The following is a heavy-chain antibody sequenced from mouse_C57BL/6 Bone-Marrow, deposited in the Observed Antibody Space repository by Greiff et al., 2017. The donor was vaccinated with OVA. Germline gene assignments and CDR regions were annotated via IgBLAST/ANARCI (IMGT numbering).Heavy chain of an antibody. CDR1: GYTFTSYW. Sequence: QVQLQQPGAELVKPGASVKMSCKASGYTFTSYWITWVKQRPGQGLEWIGDIYPGSGSTNYNEKFKSKATLTVDKSSSKAYMQLSSLTSEDSAVYYCAKGVASVKMDYWGQGTSVTVSS. CDR2: IYPGSGST. J-gene: IGHJ4*01. V-gene: IGHV1-55*01. CDR3: AKGVASVKMDY.